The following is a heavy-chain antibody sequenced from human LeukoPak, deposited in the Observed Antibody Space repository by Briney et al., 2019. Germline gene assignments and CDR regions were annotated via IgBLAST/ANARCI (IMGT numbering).Heavy chain of an antibody. J-gene: IGHJ3*02. CDR2: ISSSSSTI. CDR3: ARESTRQQLVRFAFDI. CDR1: GFTFSSYS. D-gene: IGHD6-13*01. V-gene: IGHV3-48*01. Sequence: HPGGSLRLSCAASGFTFSSYSMNWVRQAPGKGLEWVSYISSSSSTIYYADSVKGRFTISRDNAKNSLYLQMNSLRAEDTAVYYCARESTRQQLVRFAFDIWGQGTMVTVSS.